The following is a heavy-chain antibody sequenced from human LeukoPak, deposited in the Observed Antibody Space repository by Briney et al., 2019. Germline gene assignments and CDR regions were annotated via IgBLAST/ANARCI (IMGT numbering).Heavy chain of an antibody. Sequence: PGGSLRLSCAASGFTFSSYSMNWVRQAPGKGLEWVSSISSSSSYIYYADSVKGRFTISRDNAKNSLYLQMNSLRAEDTAVYYCARHSDYGDYFDYWGQGTLVTVSS. CDR3: ARHSDYGDYFDY. V-gene: IGHV3-21*01. J-gene: IGHJ4*02. D-gene: IGHD4-17*01. CDR1: GFTFSSYS. CDR2: ISSSSSYI.